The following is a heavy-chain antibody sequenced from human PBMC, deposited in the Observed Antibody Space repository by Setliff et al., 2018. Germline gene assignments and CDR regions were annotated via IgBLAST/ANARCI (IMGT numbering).Heavy chain of an antibody. Sequence: HPGGSLRLSCGASGSLFSGSAMSWVRQAPEQGLEWVAAISAGSSRTYYAESVKGRFTISRDNSNNTPYLQMDSLRADDTAIYYCVKDSSGRDAFDIWGQGTMVTVS. CDR3: VKDSSGRDAFDI. J-gene: IGHJ3*02. CDR2: ISAGSSRT. V-gene: IGHV3-23*01. D-gene: IGHD3-10*01. CDR1: GSLFSGSA.